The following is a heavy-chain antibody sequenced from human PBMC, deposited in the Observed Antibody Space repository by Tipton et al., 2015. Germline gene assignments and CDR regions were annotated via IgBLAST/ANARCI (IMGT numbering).Heavy chain of an antibody. CDR2: ISSSGSTI. Sequence: GSLRLSCAASGFTFSSYEMNWVRQAPGKGLDWVSYISSSGSTIYYADSVRGRFTISRDNAKKSLYLQMNSLRAEDTAVYYCARSIWTSGGDSGMDVWGQGTTVTVSS. J-gene: IGHJ6*02. D-gene: IGHD3/OR15-3a*01. CDR1: GFTFSSYE. V-gene: IGHV3-48*03. CDR3: ARSIWTSGGDSGMDV.